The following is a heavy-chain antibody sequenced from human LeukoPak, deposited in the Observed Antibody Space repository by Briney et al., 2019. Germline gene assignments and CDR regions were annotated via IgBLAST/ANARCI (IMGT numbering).Heavy chain of an antibody. Sequence: GGSLRLSCAASGFTFSSYGMSWVRQAPGKGLEWVSTVTGSGGSTYYADSVKGRFTISRDNAKNSLYLQMNSLRAEDTAVYYCARDPAALRFLEWSLWRYFDLWGRGTLVTVSS. CDR3: ARDPAALRFLEWSLWRYFDL. D-gene: IGHD3-3*01. J-gene: IGHJ2*01. CDR2: VTGSGGST. V-gene: IGHV3-23*01. CDR1: GFTFSSYG.